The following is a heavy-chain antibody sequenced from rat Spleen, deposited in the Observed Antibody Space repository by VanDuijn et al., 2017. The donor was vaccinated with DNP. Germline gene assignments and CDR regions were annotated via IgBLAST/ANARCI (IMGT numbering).Heavy chain of an antibody. D-gene: IGHD1-4*01. J-gene: IGHJ1*01. V-gene: IGHV1-43*01. Sequence: QVQLQQSGAELAKPGSSVKISCKASGYTFTTYYIVWIKQTTGQGLEYIGYINTGSGGTNYNEKFKGKATLTVDKSSNTAFMQLSSLTPDDSAVYYCARRRLPYWYFDFWGPGTMVTVSS. CDR1: GYTFTTYY. CDR2: INTGSGGT. CDR3: ARRRLPYWYFDF.